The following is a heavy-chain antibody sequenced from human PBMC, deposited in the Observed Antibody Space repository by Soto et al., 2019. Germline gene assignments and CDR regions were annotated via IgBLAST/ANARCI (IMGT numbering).Heavy chain of an antibody. CDR3: AREGHDISTGPPWGWNFDR. CDR1: GGSFSGYY. V-gene: IGHV4-34*01. CDR2: INDRGSI. D-gene: IGHD3-9*01. J-gene: IGHJ2*01. Sequence: QVQLQQWGAGPLKPLETLSLTCGVSGGSFSGYYWAWIRQSPGKGLEWIGEINDRGSINYNPSLRSRVCISVYTWKNHYSLNLWAVTAADTAVYYFAREGHDISTGPPWGWNFDRWGRGTVVTV.